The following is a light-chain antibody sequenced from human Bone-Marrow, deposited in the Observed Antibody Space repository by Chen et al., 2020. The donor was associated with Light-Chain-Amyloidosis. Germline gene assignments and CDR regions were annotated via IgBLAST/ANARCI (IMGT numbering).Light chain of an antibody. Sequence: QSALTQPASVSGSPGQSITISCTGTSSDIGGHDFVSWYQQYPGKAPKLLIYEFVIRPSGVSSPFSGSKSGHTASLPVSGLQAEDEGNYYCRTYTSTSTPWVFGGGTNLAVL. CDR2: EFV. J-gene: IGLJ3*02. CDR3: RTYTSTSTPWV. V-gene: IGLV2-14*01. CDR1: SSDIGGHDF.